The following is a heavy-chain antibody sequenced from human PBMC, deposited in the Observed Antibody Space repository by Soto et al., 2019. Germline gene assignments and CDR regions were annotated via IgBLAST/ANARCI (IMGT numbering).Heavy chain of an antibody. CDR3: ARTSAVWFAP. J-gene: IGHJ5*02. V-gene: IGHV4-39*01. D-gene: IGHD6-19*01. Sequence: QLQLQESGPGLVKPSETLSLTCTVSGGSISSSSYYWGWIRQPPGKGLEWIGSSYYSGSTYNNPSLKSRVSLPVATSKTQVSLKLSSVTAADTAAYLCARTSAVWFAPWGQGALVTVSS. CDR1: GGSISSSSYY. CDR2: SYYSGST.